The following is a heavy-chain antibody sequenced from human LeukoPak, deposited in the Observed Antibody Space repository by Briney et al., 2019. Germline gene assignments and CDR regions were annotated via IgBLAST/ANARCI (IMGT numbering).Heavy chain of an antibody. J-gene: IGHJ4*02. CDR1: GGSISSSSYY. Sequence: SETLSLTCTVSGGSISSSSYYWGWIRQPPGKGLEWIGSIYYSGSTYYNLSLKSRVTISVDTSKNQFSLKLSSVTAADTAVYYCARDGGAAAGRSFDYWGQGTLVTVSS. V-gene: IGHV4-39*07. CDR2: IYYSGST. D-gene: IGHD6-13*01. CDR3: ARDGGAAAGRSFDY.